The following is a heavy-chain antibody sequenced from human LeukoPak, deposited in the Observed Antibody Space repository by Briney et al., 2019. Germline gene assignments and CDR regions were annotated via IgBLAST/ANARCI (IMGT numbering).Heavy chain of an antibody. CDR2: IYHSGST. V-gene: IGHV4-4*02. Sequence: SGTLSLTCAVSGGSISSSNWWSWVRQPPGKGLEWIGEIYHSGSTNYNPSLKSRVTISVDKSKNQFSLKLSSVTAADTAVYYCARGAIRITMVRGPIVGRLDPWGQGTLVTVSS. D-gene: IGHD3-10*01. CDR1: GGSISSSNW. J-gene: IGHJ5*02. CDR3: ARGAIRITMVRGPIVGRLDP.